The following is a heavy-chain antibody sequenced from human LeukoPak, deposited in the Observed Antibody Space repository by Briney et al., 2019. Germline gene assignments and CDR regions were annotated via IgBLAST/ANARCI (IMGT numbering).Heavy chain of an antibody. D-gene: IGHD3-22*01. J-gene: IGHJ3*02. CDR3: ANDGAYYDSSTDAFDI. CDR2: ISYDGSNK. V-gene: IGHV3-30*18. CDR1: GFTFSSYG. Sequence: GGSLRLSCAASGFTFSSYGMHWVRQAPGKGLEWVAVISYDGSNKYYADSVKGRFTISRDNSKNTLYLQMNSLRAEDTAVYYCANDGAYYDSSTDAFDIWGQGTMVTVSS.